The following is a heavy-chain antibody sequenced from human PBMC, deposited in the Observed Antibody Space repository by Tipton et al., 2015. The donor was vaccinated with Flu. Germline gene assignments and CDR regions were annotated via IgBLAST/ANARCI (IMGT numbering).Heavy chain of an antibody. J-gene: IGHJ1*01. D-gene: IGHD3-22*01. CDR1: GDSIRSDYY. CDR2: IFPTGTT. CDR3: ARSPRASNMRVAEYFQD. V-gene: IGHV4-38-2*02. Sequence: TLSLTCTISGDSIRSDYYWGWIRQPPGKGLEWIGHIFPTGTTYHKPSLKSRVTISINTSKNQFSLKLDSVTAADTAIYYCARSPRASNMRVAEYFQDWGQGTLVTVSS.